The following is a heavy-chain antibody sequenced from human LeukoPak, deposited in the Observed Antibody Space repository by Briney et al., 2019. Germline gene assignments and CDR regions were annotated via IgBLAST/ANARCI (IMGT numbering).Heavy chain of an antibody. Sequence: SETLSLTCTVSGGSISSGSYYWSWIRQPAGKGLEWIGRIYTSGSTNYNPSLKSRVTISVDTSKNQFSLKLSSVTAADTAVYYCARERGNYGPGYYYMDVWGKGTTVTVSS. CDR1: GGSISSGSYY. CDR3: ARERGNYGPGYYYMDV. V-gene: IGHV4-61*02. J-gene: IGHJ6*03. CDR2: IYTSGST. D-gene: IGHD4-11*01.